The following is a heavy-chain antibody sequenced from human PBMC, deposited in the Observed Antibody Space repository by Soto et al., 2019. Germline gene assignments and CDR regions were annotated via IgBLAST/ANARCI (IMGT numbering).Heavy chain of an antibody. V-gene: IGHV3-23*01. CDR3: AKGDYDYPPSGYFDY. CDR1: GFTFSSYA. Sequence: GGSLRLSCAASGFTFSSYAMSWVRQALGKGLEWVSAISGSGGSTYYADSVKGRFTISRDNSKNTLYLQMNSLRAEDTAVYYCAKGDYDYPPSGYFDYWGQGTLVTVFS. CDR2: ISGSGGST. J-gene: IGHJ4*02. D-gene: IGHD3-16*01.